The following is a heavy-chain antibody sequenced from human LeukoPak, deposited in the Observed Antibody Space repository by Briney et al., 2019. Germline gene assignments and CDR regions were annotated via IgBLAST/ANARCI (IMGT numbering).Heavy chain of an antibody. CDR2: ISAYNGNK. V-gene: IGHV1-18*01. Sequence: GASVKVSCKASGYSFTSYGISWVRQAPGQGLEWMGWISAYNGNKKYAQKVQGRVNMTTDTSTSTAYMELSRLRSDDTAVFYCARSPHILTGENFDFWGQGTLVTVSS. CDR1: GYSFTSYG. D-gene: IGHD3-9*01. CDR3: ARSPHILTGENFDF. J-gene: IGHJ4*02.